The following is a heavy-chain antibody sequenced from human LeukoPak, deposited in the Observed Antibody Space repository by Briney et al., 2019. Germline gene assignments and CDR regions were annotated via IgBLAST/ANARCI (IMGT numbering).Heavy chain of an antibody. CDR3: AKDNYDSSGYPGGALANAFDI. D-gene: IGHD3-22*01. J-gene: IGHJ3*02. Sequence: GGSLRLSCAASGFIFSSYAMSWVRQAPGKGLEWVSAISGSGGSTYYADSVKGRFTISRDNSKNTLYLQMNSLRAEDTAVYYCAKDNYDSSGYPGGALANAFDIWGQGTMVTVSS. V-gene: IGHV3-23*01. CDR1: GFIFSSYA. CDR2: ISGSGGST.